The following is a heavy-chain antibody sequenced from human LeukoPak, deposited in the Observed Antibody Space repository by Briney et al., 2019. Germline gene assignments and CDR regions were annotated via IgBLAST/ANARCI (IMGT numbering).Heavy chain of an antibody. CDR3: ARGLPGYCSRTSCYGAFDI. D-gene: IGHD2-2*01. Sequence: GGSLRLSCAASGFTFSDHYTDWVRQAPGKGLEWVGRTRDKANSYTTEYAASVKGRFTISRDDSKNSLYLQMNSLKTEDTAVYYCARGLPGYCSRTSCYGAFDIWGQGTMVTVSS. J-gene: IGHJ3*02. CDR1: GFTFSDHY. V-gene: IGHV3-72*01. CDR2: TRDKANSYTT.